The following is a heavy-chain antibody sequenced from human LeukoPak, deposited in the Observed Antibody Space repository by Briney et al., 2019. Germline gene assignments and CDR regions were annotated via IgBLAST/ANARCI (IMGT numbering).Heavy chain of an antibody. J-gene: IGHJ4*02. CDR3: ARSRSIVGATILDY. CDR1: GFTFSSYA. Sequence: GGSLRLSCAASGFTFSSYAMHWVRQAPGKGLEWVAVISYDGSNKYYADSVKGRFTISRDNPKNTLYLQMNSLRAEDTAVYYCARSRSIVGATILDYWGQGTLVTVSS. V-gene: IGHV3-30-3*01. CDR2: ISYDGSNK. D-gene: IGHD1-26*01.